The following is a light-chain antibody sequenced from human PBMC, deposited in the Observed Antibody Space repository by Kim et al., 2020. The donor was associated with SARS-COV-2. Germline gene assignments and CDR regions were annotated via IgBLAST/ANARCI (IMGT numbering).Light chain of an antibody. CDR3: QACDSNTVV. CDR1: KLGDKN. J-gene: IGLJ3*02. CDR2: EDY. V-gene: IGLV3-1*01. Sequence: SYELTQPPSVSVSPGQTASITCSGDKLGDKNVCWYQQKPPPPPPLPIYEDYKRPSGIPERFSGSNSGNTATLTISGTQAMDEAYYYCQACDSNTVVFGGG.